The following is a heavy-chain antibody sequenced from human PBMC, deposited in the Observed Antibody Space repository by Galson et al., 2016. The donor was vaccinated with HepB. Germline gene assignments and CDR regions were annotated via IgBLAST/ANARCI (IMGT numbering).Heavy chain of an antibody. J-gene: IGHJ4*02. CDR2: MNPDTGHT. D-gene: IGHD1-7*01. CDR3: ARASRSQGIGSGTYINTYYFDS. Sequence: SVKVSCKASGYTFTNYDINWVRQATGQGLEWMGWMNPDTGHTGYAQKFEGRATMTRNTSTSKAYMELSALISEDTAIYYCARASRSQGIGSGTYINTYYFDSGAEGTLVTVSS. CDR1: GYTFTNYD. V-gene: IGHV1-8*01.